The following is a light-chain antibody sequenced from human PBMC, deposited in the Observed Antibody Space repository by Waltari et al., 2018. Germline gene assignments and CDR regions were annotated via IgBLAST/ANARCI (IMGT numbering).Light chain of an antibody. CDR2: GAS. Sequence: IVLTQSPGTLSLSPGERATLSCRASQNIFRTLAWYQQKPGQAPRLLIYGASSRATGIPDRFSGSGSGTDFILTISGLDPEDFAVYYCQHYVRLPVTFGQGTKVEMK. CDR1: QNIFRT. J-gene: IGKJ1*01. V-gene: IGKV3-20*01. CDR3: QHYVRLPVT.